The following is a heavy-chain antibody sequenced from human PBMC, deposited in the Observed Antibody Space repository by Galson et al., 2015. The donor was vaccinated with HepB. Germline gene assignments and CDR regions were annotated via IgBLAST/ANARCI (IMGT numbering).Heavy chain of an antibody. CDR2: IYWNDDK. J-gene: IGHJ6*02. V-gene: IGHV2-5*01. D-gene: IGHD3-10*01. CDR3: ARRRNYGSVYGMDV. CDR1: GFSLSTSGVS. Sequence: PALVKPTQTLTLTCTFSGFSLSTSGVSVAWIRQPPGKALEWLASIYWNDDKRYSPSLKSRLTITQDTSKNQVVLTLTNMDPVDTGTYYCARRRNYGSVYGMDVWGQGTTVTVSS.